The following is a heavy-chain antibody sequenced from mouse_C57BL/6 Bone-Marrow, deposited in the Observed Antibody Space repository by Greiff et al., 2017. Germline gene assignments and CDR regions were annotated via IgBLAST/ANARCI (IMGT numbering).Heavy chain of an antibody. V-gene: IGHV1-81*01. CDR2: IYPRSGNT. CDR3: ARPDYSNSYYYAMDY. D-gene: IGHD2-5*01. Sequence: VNVVESGAELARPGASVKLSCKASGYTFTSYGISWVKQRTGQGLEWIGEIYPRSGNTYYNEKFKGKATLTADKSSSTAYMELRSLTSEDSAVYFCARPDYSNSYYYAMDYWGQGTSVTVSS. CDR1: GYTFTSYG. J-gene: IGHJ4*01.